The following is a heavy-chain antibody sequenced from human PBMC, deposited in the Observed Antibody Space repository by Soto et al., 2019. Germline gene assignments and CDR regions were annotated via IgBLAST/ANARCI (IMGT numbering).Heavy chain of an antibody. D-gene: IGHD6-13*01. CDR2: ISGSGGST. CDR1: GFIFTNYA. CDR3: AKEPIAAAGLGYFQH. V-gene: IGHV3-23*01. Sequence: GGSLRLSCAASGFIFTNYAMSWVRQAPGKGLEWVSSISGSGGSTYNADSVKGRFTISRDNSKSTLYLQMNSLRAEDTAVYYCAKEPIAAAGLGYFQHWGQGTLVTVSS. J-gene: IGHJ1*01.